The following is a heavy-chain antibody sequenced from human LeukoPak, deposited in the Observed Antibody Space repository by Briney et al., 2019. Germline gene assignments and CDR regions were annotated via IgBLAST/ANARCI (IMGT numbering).Heavy chain of an antibody. CDR3: SETTHYYGKYWGLDF. J-gene: IGHJ4*02. Sequence: SETLSLTCTVSGGSISSYYWSWIRQPAGKGLEWIGRIYTSGSTNYNPSLKSRVTMSVDTSKNQFSLKLSSVTAADTAVYYCSETTHYYGKYWGLDFWGQGTLVTVSS. CDR2: IYTSGST. V-gene: IGHV4-4*07. CDR1: GGSISSYY. D-gene: IGHD3-10*01.